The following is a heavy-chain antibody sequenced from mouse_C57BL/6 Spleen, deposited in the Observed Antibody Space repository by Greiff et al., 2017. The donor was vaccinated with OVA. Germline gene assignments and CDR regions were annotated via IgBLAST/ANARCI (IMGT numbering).Heavy chain of an antibody. Sequence: QVQLKESGAELAKPGASVKLSCKASGYTFTSYWMHWVKQRPGQGLVWIGYINPSSGYTKYNQKFKDKATLTADKSSSTAYMQLSSLTYEDSAVYYCARGDYSNWFAYWGQGTLVTVSA. CDR3: ARGDYSNWFAY. D-gene: IGHD2-5*01. CDR1: GYTFTSYW. V-gene: IGHV1-7*01. CDR2: INPSSGYT. J-gene: IGHJ3*01.